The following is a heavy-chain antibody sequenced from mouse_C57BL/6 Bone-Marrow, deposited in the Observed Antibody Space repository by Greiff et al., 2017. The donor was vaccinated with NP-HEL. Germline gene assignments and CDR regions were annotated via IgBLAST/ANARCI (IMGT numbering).Heavy chain of an antibody. CDR3: TSYYGSSSYAMDY. CDR2: IRLKSDNYAT. V-gene: IGHV6-3*01. CDR1: GFTFSNYW. D-gene: IGHD1-1*01. J-gene: IGHJ4*01. Sequence: EVKLQESGGGLVQPGGSMKLSCVASGFTFSNYWMNWVRQSPEKGLEWVAQIRLKSDNYATHYAESVKGRFTISRDDSKSSVYLQMNNLRAEDTRIYYCTSYYGSSSYAMDYWGQGTSVTVSS.